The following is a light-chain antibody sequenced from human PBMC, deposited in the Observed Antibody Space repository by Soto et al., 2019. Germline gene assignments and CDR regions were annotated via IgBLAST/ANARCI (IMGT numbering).Light chain of an antibody. CDR1: QSIDTY. J-gene: IGKJ1*01. CDR3: QQSYSTHTWT. CDR2: AAS. Sequence: DIQMTQSPSSLSGSFGDRVTLTWGGSQSIDTYLNWYQQKPGTAPKLLMYAASNLQSGVPSSFSGSGSGTDFTLTISSLKTQDFATYFCQQSYSTHTWTFGHGTKVDIK. V-gene: IGKV1-39*01.